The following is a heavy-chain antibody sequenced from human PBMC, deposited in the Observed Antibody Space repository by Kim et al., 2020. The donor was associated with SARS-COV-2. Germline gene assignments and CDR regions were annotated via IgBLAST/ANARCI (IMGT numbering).Heavy chain of an antibody. CDR1: GFTFSSYG. Sequence: GGSLRLSCAASGFTFSSYGMHWVRQAPGKGLEWVAVISYDGSNKYYADSVKGRFTISRDNSKNTLYLQMNSLRAEDTAVYYCAKGAHHYDSSGTTIDYWGQGTLVTVSS. D-gene: IGHD3-22*01. J-gene: IGHJ4*02. V-gene: IGHV3-30*18. CDR3: AKGAHHYDSSGTTIDY. CDR2: ISYDGSNK.